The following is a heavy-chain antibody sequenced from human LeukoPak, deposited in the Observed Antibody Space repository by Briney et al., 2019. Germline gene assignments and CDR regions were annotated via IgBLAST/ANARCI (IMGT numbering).Heavy chain of an antibody. CDR1: GFTFSSYG. D-gene: IGHD2-15*01. V-gene: IGHV3-30*02. Sequence: GGPLRLSCAASGFTFSSYGMPWVRQAPGKGLEWVAFIRYDGSNKYYADSVKGRFTISRDNSKNTLYLQMNSLRAEDTAVYYCAKEGRYCSGGSCYYAYFDYWGQGTLVTVSS. CDR3: AKEGRYCSGGSCYYAYFDY. J-gene: IGHJ4*02. CDR2: IRYDGSNK.